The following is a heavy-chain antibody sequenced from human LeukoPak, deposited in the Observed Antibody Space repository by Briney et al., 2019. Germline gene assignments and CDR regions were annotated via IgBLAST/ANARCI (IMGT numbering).Heavy chain of an antibody. J-gene: IGHJ4*02. CDR2: IYTSGST. CDR1: GGSISSGSYY. Sequence: SQTLSLTCTVSGGSISSGSYYWSWIRQPAGKGLEWIGRIYTSGSTNYNPSLKSRVTISVDTSKNQFSLKLSSVTAADTAVYYCARDTSEGATIDYCGQGTLVTVSS. V-gene: IGHV4-61*02. CDR3: ARDTSEGATIDY. D-gene: IGHD1-26*01.